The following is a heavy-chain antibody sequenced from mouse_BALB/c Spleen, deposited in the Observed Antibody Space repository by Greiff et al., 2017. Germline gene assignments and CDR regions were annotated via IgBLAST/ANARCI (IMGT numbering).Heavy chain of an antibody. D-gene: IGHD2-4*01. CDR3: ARGTMITTDYAMDY. J-gene: IGHJ4*01. V-gene: IGHV3-8*02. CDR1: GDSITSGY. CDR2: ISYSGST. Sequence: EVQLQQSGPSLVKPSQTLSLTCSVTGDSITSGYWNWIRKFPGNKLEYMGYISYSGSTYYNPSLKSRISITRDTSKNQYYLQLNSVTTEDTATYYCARGTMITTDYAMDYWGQGTSVTVSS.